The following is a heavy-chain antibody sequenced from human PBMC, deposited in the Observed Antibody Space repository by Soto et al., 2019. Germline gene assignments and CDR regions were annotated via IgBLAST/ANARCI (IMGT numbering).Heavy chain of an antibody. CDR2: ISTSGSTI. V-gene: IGHV3-48*03. D-gene: IGHD6-13*01. J-gene: IGHJ4*02. CDR3: ARELAAAGSFDY. Sequence: GGSLRLSCAASGFTFSRYEMNWVRQAPGKGLEWISYISTSGSTIYYADSVKGRFTISRDNAKNSLYLQMNSLRAEDTAVYYCARELAAAGSFDYWGQGTLVTVSS. CDR1: GFTFSRYE.